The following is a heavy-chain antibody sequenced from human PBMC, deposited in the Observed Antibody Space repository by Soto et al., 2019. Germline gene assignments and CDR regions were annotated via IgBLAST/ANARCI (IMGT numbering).Heavy chain of an antibody. D-gene: IGHD3-22*01. Sequence: EVQLVESGGGLVKPGGSLSLSCAASGFTFSSYSMNWVRQAPGKGLEWVSSIRAVTSHIYNADSVKGRFTISRDNAKNTLYLQMDSLRAEDTAVYYCARDLYDSSVLDYWGQGTPVTVSS. CDR1: GFTFSSYS. CDR3: ARDLYDSSVLDY. CDR2: IRAVTSHI. V-gene: IGHV3-21*01. J-gene: IGHJ4*02.